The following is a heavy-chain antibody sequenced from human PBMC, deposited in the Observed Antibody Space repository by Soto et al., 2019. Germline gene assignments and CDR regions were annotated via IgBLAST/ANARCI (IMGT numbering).Heavy chain of an antibody. CDR2: ISDSGGST. D-gene: IGHD3-10*01. CDR3: AKGTYYYGSAPYYFDY. J-gene: IGHJ4*02. Sequence: PGGSLRLSCAASGFSFSSYAMSCVRQAPWKGLEWVSGISDSGGSTYYADSVKGRFTTSRENAKNTLYLQMNSLRAEDTAVYYCAKGTYYYGSAPYYFDYWGQGTLVTVSS. V-gene: IGHV3-23*01. CDR1: GFSFSSYA.